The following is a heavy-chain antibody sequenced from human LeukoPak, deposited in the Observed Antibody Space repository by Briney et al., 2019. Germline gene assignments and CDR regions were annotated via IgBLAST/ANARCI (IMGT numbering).Heavy chain of an antibody. Sequence: SETLSLTCTVSGGSISSGGYYCSWIRQHPGKGLEWIGYIYYSGSTNYNPSLKSRVTISVDTSKNQFSLKLSSVTAADTAVYYCARGFASYGRVLGFDYWGQGTLVSVSS. V-gene: IGHV4-61*08. CDR2: IYYSGST. J-gene: IGHJ4*02. CDR3: ARGFASYGRVLGFDY. D-gene: IGHD3-16*01. CDR1: GGSISSGGYY.